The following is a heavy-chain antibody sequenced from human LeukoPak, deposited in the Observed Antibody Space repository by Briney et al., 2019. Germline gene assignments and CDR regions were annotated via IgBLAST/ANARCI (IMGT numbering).Heavy chain of an antibody. J-gene: IGHJ1*01. D-gene: IGHD3-3*01. V-gene: IGHV1-8*01. Sequence: ASVKVSCKASGYTFTSYDINWVRQATGQGLEWMGWMNPNSGNTGYAQKFQGRVTMTRDTSISTAYMELSRLRSDDTAVYYCARAYTIFGVVIEYFQHWGQGTLVTVSS. CDR3: ARAYTIFGVVIEYFQH. CDR1: GYTFTSYD. CDR2: MNPNSGNT.